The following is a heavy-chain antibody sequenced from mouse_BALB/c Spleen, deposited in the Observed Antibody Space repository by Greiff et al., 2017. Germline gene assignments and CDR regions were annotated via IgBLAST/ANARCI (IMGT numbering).Heavy chain of an antibody. J-gene: IGHJ2*01. CDR3: ATGTYYFDY. D-gene: IGHD4-1*01. V-gene: IGHV1S29*02. Sequence: EVQLQQSGPELVKPGASVKISCKASGYTFTDYNMHWVKQSHGKSLEWIGYIYPYNGGTGYNQKFKSKATLTVDNSSSTAYMELRSLTSEDSAVYYCATGTYYFDYWGQGTTLTVSS. CDR1: GYTFTDYN. CDR2: IYPYNGGT.